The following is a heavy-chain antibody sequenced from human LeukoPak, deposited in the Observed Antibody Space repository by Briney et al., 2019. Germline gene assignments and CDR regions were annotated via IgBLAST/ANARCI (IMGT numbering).Heavy chain of an antibody. D-gene: IGHD4-11*01. J-gene: IGHJ4*02. CDR1: GYTFTSYG. CDR3: ARVRATVTSSLFDY. V-gene: IGHV1-18*01. CDR2: ISAYNGNT. Sequence: ASVNVSCKASGYTFTSYGISWVRQAPGQGLEWMGWISAYNGNTNYAQKLQGRVTMTTDTSTSAAYMELRSLSSDDTAVYYCARVRATVTSSLFDYWGQGTLVTVSS.